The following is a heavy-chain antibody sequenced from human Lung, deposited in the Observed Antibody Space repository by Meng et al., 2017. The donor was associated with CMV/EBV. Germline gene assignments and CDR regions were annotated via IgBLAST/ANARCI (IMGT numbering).Heavy chain of an antibody. V-gene: IGHV4-61*01. Sequence: SQTLXLTXIVSGGAVSDGNYHWNWVRQPPGKGLEWIGQTWSGRGTYYSPSLESRLTISVDTSKNQFSLHLTSVTAADTAIYYCATLIAGYGGRGSWGQGTXVTVDS. CDR1: GGAVSDGNYH. D-gene: IGHD5-12*01. J-gene: IGHJ4*02. CDR3: ATLIAGYGGRGS. CDR2: TWSGRGT.